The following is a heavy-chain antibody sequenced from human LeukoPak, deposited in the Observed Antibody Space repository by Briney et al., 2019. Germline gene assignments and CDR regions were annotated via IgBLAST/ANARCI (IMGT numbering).Heavy chain of an antibody. J-gene: IGHJ4*02. Sequence: GASVKVSCKXSGYTFTGYYMHWVRQAPGQGLEWMGRINPNSGGTNYAQKFQGRVTMTRDTSISTAYMELSRLRSDDTAVYYCARNYYDSRQNYFDYWGQGTLVTVSS. CDR1: GYTFTGYY. V-gene: IGHV1-2*06. CDR2: INPNSGGT. CDR3: ARNYYDSRQNYFDY. D-gene: IGHD3-22*01.